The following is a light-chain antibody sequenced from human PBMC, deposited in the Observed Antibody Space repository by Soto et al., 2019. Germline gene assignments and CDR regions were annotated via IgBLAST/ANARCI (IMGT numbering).Light chain of an antibody. CDR2: GAS. Sequence: DSGLSQSPGTLSLSPGERDTLTCRASQSVSNNYLAWYQQEPGQAPRLLIYGASNRATGIPDRFSGSGSGTDFTLTISRLEPEDFAVYYCQQRSNWPPEITFGQGTLLEIK. CDR3: QQRSNWPPEIT. J-gene: IGKJ5*01. V-gene: IGKV3D-20*02. CDR1: QSVSNNY.